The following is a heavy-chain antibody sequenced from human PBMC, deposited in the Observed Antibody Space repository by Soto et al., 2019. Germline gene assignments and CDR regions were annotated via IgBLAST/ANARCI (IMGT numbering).Heavy chain of an antibody. CDR2: IYYSGST. D-gene: IGHD5-18*01. J-gene: IGHJ2*01. CDR3: ARHSGYSYGPPWYFDL. CDR1: GGSISSSSYY. V-gene: IGHV4-39*01. Sequence: QLQLQESGPGLVKPSETLSLTCTVSGGSISSSSYYWGWIRQPPGKGLEWIGSIYYSGSTYYNPSLKSRVSICVDTSKNQFSLKLSSVTDADTAVYYCARHSGYSYGPPWYFDLWGRGTLVTVSS.